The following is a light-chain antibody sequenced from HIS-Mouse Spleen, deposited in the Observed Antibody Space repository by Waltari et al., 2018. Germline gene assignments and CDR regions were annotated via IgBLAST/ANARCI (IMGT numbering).Light chain of an antibody. CDR1: QSISSY. J-gene: IGKJ1*01. V-gene: IGKV1-39*01. Sequence: DIQMTQSPSSLSASVGDRVTITCRASQSISSYLNWYQQKPGKAPKFLIYAASSLQSGVPSRFSGSGSGTDFTLTISSLQPEEFATYYCQQSYSTPGTFGQGTKVEIK. CDR3: QQSYSTPGT. CDR2: AAS.